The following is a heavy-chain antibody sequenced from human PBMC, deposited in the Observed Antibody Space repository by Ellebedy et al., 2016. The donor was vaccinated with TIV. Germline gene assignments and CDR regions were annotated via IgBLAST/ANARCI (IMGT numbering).Heavy chain of an antibody. J-gene: IGHJ5*02. D-gene: IGHD3-22*01. V-gene: IGHV4-59*01. CDR1: GGSISSYY. CDR2: VHHSGST. CDR3: ARIKGDSSGQRFDP. Sequence: SETLSLXXTVSGGSISSYYWTWIRQPPGKGLEWIGYVHHSGSTNHNPSLKSRVTLSVETSKNQFSLKLSSVTAADTAVYYCARIKGDSSGQRFDPWGQGTLVTVSS.